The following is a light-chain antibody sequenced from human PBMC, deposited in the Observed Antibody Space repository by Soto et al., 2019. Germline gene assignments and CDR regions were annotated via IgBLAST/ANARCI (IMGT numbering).Light chain of an antibody. CDR2: ANT. CDR1: SSNIGPTYD. V-gene: IGLV1-40*01. CDR3: QSYDSSLSGYV. Sequence: QSVLTQPPSASGAPGQRVTISCTGSSSNIGPTYDVHWYQQLPGTAPKLLIYANTNRPSGVPDRFSGSKSGTSASLAITGLQAGDEADYYCQSYDSSLSGYVFGTGTKVTVL. J-gene: IGLJ1*01.